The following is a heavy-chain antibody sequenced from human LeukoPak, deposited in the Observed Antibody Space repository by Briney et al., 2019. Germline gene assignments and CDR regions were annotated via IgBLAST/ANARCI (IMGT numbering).Heavy chain of an antibody. V-gene: IGHV3-74*01. Sequence: GGSLRLSCAASGFTFSSYWMHWVRQAPGKGLVWVSRINSDGSSTSYADSVKGRFTISRDNAKNTLYLQMNSLGAEDTAVYYCARVRTNYYDSRDAFDIWGQGTMVTVSS. CDR1: GFTFSSYW. CDR2: INSDGSST. D-gene: IGHD3-22*01. J-gene: IGHJ3*02. CDR3: ARVRTNYYDSRDAFDI.